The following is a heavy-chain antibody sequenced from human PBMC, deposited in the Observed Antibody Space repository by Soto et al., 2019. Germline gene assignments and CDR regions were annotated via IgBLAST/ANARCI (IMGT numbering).Heavy chain of an antibody. CDR3: ARSTTVTTSDWFDP. V-gene: IGHV2-70*11. Sequence: SGPTLVNPTQTLTLTCTFSGFSLSTSGMCVSWIRQPPGKALEWLARIDWDDEKYYSTSLRTRLTISKDTSKNQVVLIMTNMDPVDTVTYYCARSTTVTTSDWFDPWGQGTLVTVSS. CDR1: GFSLSTSGMC. J-gene: IGHJ5*02. D-gene: IGHD4-17*01. CDR2: IDWDDEK.